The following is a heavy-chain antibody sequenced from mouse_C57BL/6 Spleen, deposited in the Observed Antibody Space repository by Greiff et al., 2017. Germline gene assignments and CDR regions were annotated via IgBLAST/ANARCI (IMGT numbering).Heavy chain of an antibody. CDR2: ILPGSGST. CDR1: GYTFTGYW. Sequence: VQLQQSGAELMKPGASVKLSCKATGYTFTGYWIEWVKQRPGHGLEWIGEILPGSGSTNYNEKFKGKATFTAATSSNTAYMQLSRLTTEDSALYYCAREGTTVVAPKLLRYFDVWGTGTTVTVSS. D-gene: IGHD1-1*01. V-gene: IGHV1-9*01. J-gene: IGHJ1*03. CDR3: AREGTTVVAPKLLRYFDV.